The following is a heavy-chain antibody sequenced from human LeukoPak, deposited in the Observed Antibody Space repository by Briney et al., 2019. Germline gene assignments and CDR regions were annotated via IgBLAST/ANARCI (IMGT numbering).Heavy chain of an antibody. CDR2: ISGSGDST. Sequence: GGSLRLSCAASGFTFSSYAMSWVRLAPGKGLEWVSGISGSGDSTYYADSVKGRFTISRDNSKNTLYVQVNSLGTEDTAAYYCAKGSYYDSSGSFYFDYWGQGTLVTVSS. V-gene: IGHV3-23*01. J-gene: IGHJ4*02. CDR3: AKGSYYDSSGSFYFDY. CDR1: GFTFSSYA. D-gene: IGHD3-22*01.